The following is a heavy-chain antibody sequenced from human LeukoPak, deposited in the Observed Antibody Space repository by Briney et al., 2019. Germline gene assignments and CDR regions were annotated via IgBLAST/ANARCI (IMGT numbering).Heavy chain of an antibody. D-gene: IGHD4-17*01. Sequence: GGSLRLSCAASGFTFSTYNMNWVRQAPGKGLEWVSGFSVTDKTTYYADSVKGRFTISRDNSKNTLYLQMSSLRVEDTAVYYCAKDPSVYYGDYIIRWGQGTLVLVSS. V-gene: IGHV3-23*01. CDR2: FSVTDKTT. CDR1: GFTFSTYN. J-gene: IGHJ4*02. CDR3: AKDPSVYYGDYIIR.